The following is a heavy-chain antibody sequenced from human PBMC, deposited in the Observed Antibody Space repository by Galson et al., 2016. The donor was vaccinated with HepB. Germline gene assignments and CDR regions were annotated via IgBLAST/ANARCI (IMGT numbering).Heavy chain of an antibody. V-gene: IGHV6-1*01. CDR3: ARSQDYYGMDV. CDR2: TYYRSTWYT. J-gene: IGHJ6*02. Sequence: AISGDSVSSSRASWSWIRQSPSRGLEWLGRTYYRSTWYTDYAVSVKSRISVNSDTSKNQFSLQLKSVTPEDTAVYYCARSQDYYGMDVWGQGTTVTVSS. CDR1: GDSVSSSRAS.